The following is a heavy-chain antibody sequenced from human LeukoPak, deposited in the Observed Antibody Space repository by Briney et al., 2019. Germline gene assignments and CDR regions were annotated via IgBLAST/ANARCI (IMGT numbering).Heavy chain of an antibody. Sequence: PSETLSLTCTVSGGSISSYYWSWIRQPPGKGLEWIGYIYYSGSTNYNPSLKSRVTISVDTSKNQFSLKLSSVTAADTAVYYCARRYQQQLINWFDPWGQGTLVTVSS. D-gene: IGHD6-13*01. CDR1: GGSISSYY. CDR2: IYYSGST. CDR3: ARRYQQQLINWFDP. J-gene: IGHJ5*02. V-gene: IGHV4-59*08.